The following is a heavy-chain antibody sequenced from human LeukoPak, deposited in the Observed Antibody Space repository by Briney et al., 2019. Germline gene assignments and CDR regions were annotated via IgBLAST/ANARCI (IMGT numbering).Heavy chain of an antibody. CDR3: ARGGYYGSGNDFRFDP. Sequence: SETLSLTCTVSGGSISSYYWSWIRQPPGKGLEWIGYIYYSGSTNYNPSLKSRVTISVDTSKNQFSLKLTSVTAADTAVYFCARGGYYGSGNDFRFDPWGQGTLITVSS. CDR1: GGSISSYY. V-gene: IGHV4-59*01. CDR2: IYYSGST. J-gene: IGHJ5*02. D-gene: IGHD3-10*01.